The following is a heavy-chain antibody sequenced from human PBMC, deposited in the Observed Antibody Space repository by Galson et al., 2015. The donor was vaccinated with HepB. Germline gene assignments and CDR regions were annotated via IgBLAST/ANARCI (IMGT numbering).Heavy chain of an antibody. CDR2: TYYRSKWYN. D-gene: IGHD3-16*02. Sequence: CAISGDSVSSNSAAWNWIRQSPSRGLEWLGRTYYRSKWYNDYAVSVKSRITINPDTSKNQFSLQLNSVTPEDTAVYYRARDLYDYVWGSYRPQDVWGQGTTVTVSS. J-gene: IGHJ6*02. CDR1: GDSVSSNSAA. CDR3: ARDLYDYVWGSYRPQDV. V-gene: IGHV6-1*01.